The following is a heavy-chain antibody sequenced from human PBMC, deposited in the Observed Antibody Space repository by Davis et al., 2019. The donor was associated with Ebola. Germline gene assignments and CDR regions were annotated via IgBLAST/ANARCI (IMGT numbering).Heavy chain of an antibody. D-gene: IGHD1-26*01. Sequence: SETLSLTCAVSGGSISGDYSWTWIRQPPGKGLEWIGYVAHTGSTYYSPSLKSRISISIDWSKNQFSLKLSSVTAADTAVYYCARGPRVGALFDYWGQGTLVTVSS. J-gene: IGHJ4*02. CDR1: GGSISGDYS. CDR2: VAHTGST. V-gene: IGHV4-30-2*01. CDR3: ARGPRVGALFDY.